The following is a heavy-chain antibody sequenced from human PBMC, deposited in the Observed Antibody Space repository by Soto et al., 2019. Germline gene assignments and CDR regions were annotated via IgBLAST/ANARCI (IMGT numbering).Heavy chain of an antibody. V-gene: IGHV1-2*04. Sequence: GASVKVSCKASGYTFTGYYMHWVRQAPGQGLEWMGWINPNSGGTNYAQKFQGWVTMTRDTSISTAYMELSRLRSDDTAVYYCAREDGYSSSYFDYWGQGTLVTVSS. D-gene: IGHD6-6*01. CDR3: AREDGYSSSYFDY. CDR1: GYTFTGYY. J-gene: IGHJ4*02. CDR2: INPNSGGT.